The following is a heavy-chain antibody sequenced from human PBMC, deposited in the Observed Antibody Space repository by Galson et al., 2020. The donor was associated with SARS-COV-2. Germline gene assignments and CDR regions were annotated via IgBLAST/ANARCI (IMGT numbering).Heavy chain of an antibody. J-gene: IGHJ2*01. CDR2: ISYDGSHK. D-gene: IGHD5-18*01. CDR1: GFTFSAYG. CDR3: AKDSSENSYGQNWYFDL. Sequence: GGSLRLSCAASGFTFSAYGMHWVRQAPGKGLEWVAVISYDGSHKYYADSVKGRFTISRDNSKNTLYLQMNSLRAEDTAVYYCAKDSSENSYGQNWYFDLWGRGTLFTVSS. V-gene: IGHV3-30*18.